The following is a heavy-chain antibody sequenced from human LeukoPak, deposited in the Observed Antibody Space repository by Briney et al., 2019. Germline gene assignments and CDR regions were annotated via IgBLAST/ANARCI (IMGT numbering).Heavy chain of an antibody. J-gene: IGHJ4*02. Sequence: PGGSLRLSCTASGFTFGDYAMSWVRQAPGRWLEWVANIKPDGSDQFYVDSVKGRFTISRDNAKNSVYLQMSSLRAEDTAVYYCARDGASFDYWGQGTLVTVSS. CDR2: IKPDGSDQ. CDR1: GFTFGDYA. CDR3: ARDGASFDY. V-gene: IGHV3-7*01.